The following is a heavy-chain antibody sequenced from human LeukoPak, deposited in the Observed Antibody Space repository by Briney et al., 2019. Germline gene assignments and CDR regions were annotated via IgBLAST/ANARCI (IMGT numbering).Heavy chain of an antibody. V-gene: IGHV5-51*01. CDR3: ARQGDFGDDY. CDR1: GYSFTTYW. CDR2: IFPGDSGT. J-gene: IGHJ4*02. D-gene: IGHD4-17*01. Sequence: GESLKISCKASGYSFTTYWLGWVRQMPGKGLEWMGIIFPGDSGTRYSPSFQGQVTISADKSISIAYLQWSSLKASDTAMYYCARQGDFGDDYWGQGTQVTVSS.